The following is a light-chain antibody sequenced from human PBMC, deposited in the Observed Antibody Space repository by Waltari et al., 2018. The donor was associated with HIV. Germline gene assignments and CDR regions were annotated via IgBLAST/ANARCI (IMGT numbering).Light chain of an antibody. Sequence: QSALTQPPSASGSPGQSATISCTGTSSDVGGYNFVSWYQQHPGKAPKLMIFEVTKRPSGVPARFSGAKTGNTASLTVSGLQADDEADYYCSSYAGGNNLVFGGGTKLTVL. V-gene: IGLV2-8*01. CDR3: SSYAGGNNLV. CDR1: SSDVGGYNF. J-gene: IGLJ2*01. CDR2: EVT.